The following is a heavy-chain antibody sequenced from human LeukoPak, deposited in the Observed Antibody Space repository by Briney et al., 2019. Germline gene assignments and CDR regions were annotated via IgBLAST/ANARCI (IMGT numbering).Heavy chain of an antibody. V-gene: IGHV4-61*02. CDR2: IYTSGST. CDR1: GGSISSGSYY. D-gene: IGHD3-22*01. Sequence: SQTLSLTCTVSGGSISSGSYYWSWIRQPAGKGLEWIGRIYTSGSTNYNPSLKSRVTISVDTSKNQFSLKLSSVTAADTAVYYCARDWSMILTNWGQGTLVTVSS. CDR3: ARDWSMILTN. J-gene: IGHJ4*02.